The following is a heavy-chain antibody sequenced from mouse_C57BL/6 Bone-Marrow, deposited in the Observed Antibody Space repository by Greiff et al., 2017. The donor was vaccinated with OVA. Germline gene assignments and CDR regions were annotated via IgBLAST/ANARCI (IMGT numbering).Heavy chain of an antibody. CDR3: ARSEVYYYGSSYGPYYFDY. Sequence: EVQLQQSGPVLVKPGASVKMSCKASGYTFTDYYMNWVKQSHGKSLEWIGVINPYNGGTSYNQKFKGKATLTVDKSSSTAYMELNSLTSEDSTVDYCARSEVYYYGSSYGPYYFDYWGQGTTLTVSS. CDR2: INPYNGGT. J-gene: IGHJ2*01. D-gene: IGHD1-1*01. CDR1: GYTFTDYY. V-gene: IGHV1-19*01.